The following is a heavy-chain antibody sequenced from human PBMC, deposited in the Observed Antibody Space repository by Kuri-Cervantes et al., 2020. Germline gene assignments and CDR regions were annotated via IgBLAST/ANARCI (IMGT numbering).Heavy chain of an antibody. Sequence: SETLSLTCTVSGGSISSSSYYWGWIRQPPGKGLEWIGSIYYSGSTYYNPSLKSRVTISVDTSKNQFSLKLSSVTAADTAVYYCARHSFEEGSGRFYYFDYWGQGTLVTVSS. D-gene: IGHD3-10*01. J-gene: IGHJ4*02. CDR2: IYYSGST. V-gene: IGHV4-39*01. CDR1: GGSISSSSYY. CDR3: ARHSFEEGSGRFYYFDY.